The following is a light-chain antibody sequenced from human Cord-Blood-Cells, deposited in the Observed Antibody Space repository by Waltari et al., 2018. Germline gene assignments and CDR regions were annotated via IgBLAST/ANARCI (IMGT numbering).Light chain of an antibody. V-gene: IGKV4-1*01. J-gene: IGKJ3*01. Sequence: DIVMTQSPDSLAVSLGERATINCKSSPSVLYSINDQNYLAWYQQKPGQPPRLLIYSASTRESGVPDRFSGSGSGTDFTLTISSLQAEDVAVYYCQQYYSTPLTFGPGTKVDIK. CDR1: PSVLYSINDQNY. CDR2: SAS. CDR3: QQYYSTPLT.